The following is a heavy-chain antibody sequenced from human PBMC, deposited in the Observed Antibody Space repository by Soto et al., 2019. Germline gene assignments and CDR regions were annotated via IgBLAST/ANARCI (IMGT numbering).Heavy chain of an antibody. CDR2: ISGSGGRT. CDR1: GFTFSSYA. D-gene: IGHD3-22*01. V-gene: IGHV3-23*01. Sequence: GGSLRLSCAASGFTFSSYAMSWVRQAPGKGLEWVSAISGSGGRTYYADSVKGRFTISRDNSKNTLYLQMNSLRAEDTAVYYCAKVDSSGYIYFDYWGQGTLVTVSS. J-gene: IGHJ4*02. CDR3: AKVDSSGYIYFDY.